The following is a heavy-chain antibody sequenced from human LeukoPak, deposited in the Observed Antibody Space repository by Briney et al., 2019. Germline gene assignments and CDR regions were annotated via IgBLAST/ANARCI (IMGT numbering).Heavy chain of an antibody. CDR2: IYYSGST. V-gene: IGHV4-59*08. CDR3: ARHGDVLAGSAYYGMDV. J-gene: IGHJ6*02. Sequence: SETLSLTCTVSGGSISSYYWSWIRQPPGKGLEWIGYIYYSGSTNYNPSLKSRVTISVDTSKNQFSLKLSSVTAADTAVYYCARHGDVLAGSAYYGMDVWGQGTTVTVSS. D-gene: IGHD7-27*01. CDR1: GGSISSYY.